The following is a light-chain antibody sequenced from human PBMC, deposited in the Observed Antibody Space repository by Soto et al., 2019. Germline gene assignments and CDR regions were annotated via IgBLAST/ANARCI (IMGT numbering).Light chain of an antibody. Sequence: ETVVTQSPGTLYFSPGERATLSCRASQSVGNSHVAWYQQRRGLPPRLLIYGASNMATGIPDRFSGSGSGADFTLTISRLEPEDFVVYFCQQYGNSPPGTFGQGTRL. J-gene: IGKJ5*01. CDR2: GAS. CDR1: QSVGNSH. CDR3: QQYGNSPPGT. V-gene: IGKV3-20*01.